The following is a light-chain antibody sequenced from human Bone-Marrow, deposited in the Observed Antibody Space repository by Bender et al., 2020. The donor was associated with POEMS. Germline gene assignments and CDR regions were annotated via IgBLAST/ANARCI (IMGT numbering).Light chain of an antibody. CDR1: SSNIGAHA. J-gene: IGLJ1*01. Sequence: QSVLTQPPSASGTPGQRVTISCSGGSSNIGAHAVNWYQHLPGTAPKLLIYSSHRRPSEVPDRFSGSKSGNTASLTISGLLAEDEADYYCCSRSSAYTYAFGTGTAVTVL. CDR3: CSRSSAYTYA. CDR2: SSH. V-gene: IGLV1-44*01.